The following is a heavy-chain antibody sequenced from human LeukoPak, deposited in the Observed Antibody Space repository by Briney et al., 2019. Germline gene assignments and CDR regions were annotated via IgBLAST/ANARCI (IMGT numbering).Heavy chain of an antibody. CDR3: ARGHIVGATTNAFDI. V-gene: IGHV4-39*07. Sequence: MPSETLSLTCTVSGGSISSSSYYWGWIRQPPGKGLEWIGEINHSGSTNYNPSLKSRVTISVDTSKNQFSLKLSSVTAADTAVYYCARGHIVGATTNAFDIWGQGTMVTVSS. D-gene: IGHD1-26*01. CDR1: GGSISSSSYY. J-gene: IGHJ3*02. CDR2: INHSGST.